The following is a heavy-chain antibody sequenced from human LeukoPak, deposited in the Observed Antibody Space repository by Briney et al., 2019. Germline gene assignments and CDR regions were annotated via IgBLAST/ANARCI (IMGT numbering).Heavy chain of an antibody. J-gene: IGHJ4*02. CDR1: GFTFSTYG. CDR2: IWYDGSNK. CDR3: ARASGPFDY. Sequence: GGSLRLSCAASGFTFSTYGMHWVRQAPGKGLEWVAVIWYDGSNKYYADSVQGRFPISRDNSKNTLYLQMNSLRAEDTAVYSCARASGPFDYWGQGTLVTVSS. V-gene: IGHV3-33*01. D-gene: IGHD3-10*01.